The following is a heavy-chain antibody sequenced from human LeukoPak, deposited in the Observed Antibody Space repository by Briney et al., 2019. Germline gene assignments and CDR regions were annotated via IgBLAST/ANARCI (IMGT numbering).Heavy chain of an antibody. Sequence: GGSLRLSCAASGFTFSRYWMSWVGQAPGKGLEWVANIKQDGSEKYYVDSVKGRFTISRDNAKNSLYLQMNSLRAEDTAVYHCARFRGSYFDYRGQGTLVTVSS. J-gene: IGHJ4*02. CDR1: GFTFSRYW. CDR3: ARFRGSYFDY. V-gene: IGHV3-7*04. CDR2: IKQDGSEK. D-gene: IGHD1-26*01.